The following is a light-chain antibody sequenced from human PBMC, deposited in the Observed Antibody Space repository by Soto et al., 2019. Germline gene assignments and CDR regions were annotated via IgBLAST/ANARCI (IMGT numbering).Light chain of an antibody. Sequence: EIVLTQSPATLSVSPGERATLSCRASQSVRSNLAWYQQKPGQGPRLLIFGASTRATDIPARFSGSGSGTDFTLTISRLEPEDFAVYYCQQYGGSPYTFGQGTKLEIK. V-gene: IGKV3-15*01. CDR3: QQYGGSPYT. J-gene: IGKJ2*01. CDR1: QSVRSN. CDR2: GAS.